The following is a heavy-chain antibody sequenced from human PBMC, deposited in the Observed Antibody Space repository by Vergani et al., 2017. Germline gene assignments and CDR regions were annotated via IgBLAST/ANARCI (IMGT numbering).Heavy chain of an antibody. J-gene: IGHJ1*01. CDR1: GFTLGDYY. D-gene: IGHD2-15*01. Sequence: VQLVESGGGVVQPGGSPRLSCAASGFTLGDYYMAWIRLAPGKGLDWVASIKRDGTETFYVDAVKGRFTISRDNAKTTLYLQMNSLRDEDRGVYYCARISGGSAPYLHYWGQGTLVTVAS. CDR2: IKRDGTET. V-gene: IGHV3-7*01. CDR3: ARISGGSAPYLHY.